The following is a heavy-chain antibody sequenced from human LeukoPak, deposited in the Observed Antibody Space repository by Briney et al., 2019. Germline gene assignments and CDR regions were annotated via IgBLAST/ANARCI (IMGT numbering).Heavy chain of an antibody. CDR1: RFTFSNYA. CDR3: ASDSCSPEYFQH. Sequence: GGSLRLSCAASRFTFSNYAMSWVRQAPGKGLEWVSVIYSGGSTFYADSVKGRFTISRDNSKNTLYLQMNSLRAEDTAVYYCASDSCSPEYFQHWGQGTLVTVSS. J-gene: IGHJ1*01. CDR2: IYSGGST. V-gene: IGHV3-66*01. D-gene: IGHD2-2*01.